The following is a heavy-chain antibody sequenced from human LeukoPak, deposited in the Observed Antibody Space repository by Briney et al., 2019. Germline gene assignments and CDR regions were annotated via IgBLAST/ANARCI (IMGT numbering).Heavy chain of an antibody. CDR2: INSDGSLT. D-gene: IGHD6-13*01. V-gene: IGHV3-74*01. Sequence: GGSLRLSCAASGFTFSSYWMHWVRQAPGKGLVWVSRINSDGSLTRYADSVKGRFTISRDNAKNTLYLQMNSLRAEDTAVYYCAKDSDRQQMASWGQGTLVTVSS. J-gene: IGHJ5*02. CDR3: AKDSDRQQMAS. CDR1: GFTFSSYW.